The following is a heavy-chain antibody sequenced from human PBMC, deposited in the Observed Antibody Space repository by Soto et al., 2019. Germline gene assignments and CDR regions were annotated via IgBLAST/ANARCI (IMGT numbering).Heavy chain of an antibody. CDR2: INHSGST. V-gene: IGHV4-34*01. D-gene: IGHD7-27*01. CDR1: GGSFSGYY. Sequence: QVQLQQWGAGLLKPSETLSLTCAVYGGSFSGYYWNWIRQPPGKGLERIGEINHSGSTNYNPSLKSRVTISVDTSKNPFSLKLSSVTAADTAVYYCARGWGRIFDYWGQGTRVTVSS. J-gene: IGHJ4*02. CDR3: ARGWGRIFDY.